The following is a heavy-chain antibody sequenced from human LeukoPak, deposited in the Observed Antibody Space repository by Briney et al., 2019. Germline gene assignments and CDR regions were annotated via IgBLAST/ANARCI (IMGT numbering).Heavy chain of an antibody. D-gene: IGHD3-10*01. Sequence: GGSLRLSCAASGFTFSDYGMHWVRQAPGKGLEWVAFIRHDGSNTYYADSVRGRFTISRDNFKKMLYLQMNSLRAEDTAVYYCARDWYYYGSGSYYPHWGQGTLVTVSS. CDR3: ARDWYYYGSGSYYPH. CDR2: IRHDGSNT. CDR1: GFTFSDYG. J-gene: IGHJ4*02. V-gene: IGHV3-30*02.